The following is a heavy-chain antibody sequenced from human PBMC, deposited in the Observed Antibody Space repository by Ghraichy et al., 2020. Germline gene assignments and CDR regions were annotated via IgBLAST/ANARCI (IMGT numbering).Heavy chain of an antibody. Sequence: ASVKVSCKASGYTFRNYGFSWVRQAPGQGLEWMGWISGYNDKTNYAQKFQGRVTMTTDTSTSTAHMELRSLRSDDTAVYYCARARKVPQKDIVEVMAAYNYYGMDVWGQGTTVTV. CDR2: ISGYNDKT. D-gene: IGHD2-15*01. J-gene: IGHJ6*02. CDR1: GYTFRNYG. CDR3: ARARKVPQKDIVEVMAAYNYYGMDV. V-gene: IGHV1-18*04.